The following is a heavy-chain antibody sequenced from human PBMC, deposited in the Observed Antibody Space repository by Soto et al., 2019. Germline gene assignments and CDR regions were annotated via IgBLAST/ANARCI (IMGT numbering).Heavy chain of an antibody. CDR3: ARYEGNWFLP. D-gene: IGHD3-16*01. Sequence: SETLSLTCSVSGGSISRSTYYWGWIRQPPGKGLEWIGSIYYSGSTYYTPSLKSRVTISVDTSKNQFSLKVSSVTAADTAVYFCARYEGNWFLPSGQGTLVTVSS. J-gene: IGHJ5*02. V-gene: IGHV4-39*01. CDR1: GGSISRSTYY. CDR2: IYYSGST.